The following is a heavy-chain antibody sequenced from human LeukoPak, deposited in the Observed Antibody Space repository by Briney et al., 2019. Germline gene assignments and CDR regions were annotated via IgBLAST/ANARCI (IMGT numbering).Heavy chain of an antibody. CDR3: AKLTTS. V-gene: IGHV3-74*01. Sequence: GGSLRLSCAASGFTFSNYMMHWVRQAPGKGLVWVSRIKSDGITITYADSVKGRFTISRDNAKNTLYLQMNSLRAEGTAVYYCAKLTTSWGQGTLVTVSS. CDR1: GFTFSNYM. CDR2: IKSDGITI. J-gene: IGHJ4*02. D-gene: IGHD4-11*01.